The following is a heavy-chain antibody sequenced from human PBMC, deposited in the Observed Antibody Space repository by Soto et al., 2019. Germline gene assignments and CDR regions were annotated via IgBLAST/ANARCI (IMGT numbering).Heavy chain of an antibody. CDR3: AHRGHPTVREANAFDL. CDR2: IYWDGDK. V-gene: IGHV2-5*02. Sequence: QITLKESGPTLVKPTQTLTLTCTFSGLSLITSGVGVGWIRQPPGKALEWLALIYWDGDKRYSPSLKSRLTITKDTSKNQVGLTKTNTDPSDTAAYYRAHRGHPTVREANAFDLWGQGTMLTVSS. J-gene: IGHJ3*01. D-gene: IGHD3-10*01. CDR1: GLSLITSGVG.